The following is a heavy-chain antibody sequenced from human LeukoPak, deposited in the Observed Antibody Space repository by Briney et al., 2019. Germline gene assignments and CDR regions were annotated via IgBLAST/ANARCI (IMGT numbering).Heavy chain of an antibody. Sequence: ASVKVSFKASGYTFTGYYMHWVRQAPGQGLEWMGWINPNSGGTNYAQKFQGRVTMTRDTSISTAYMELSRLRSDDTAVYYCAKPFNWGWSYFDYWGQGTLVTVSS. J-gene: IGHJ4*02. CDR1: GYTFTGYY. CDR2: INPNSGGT. D-gene: IGHD7-27*01. V-gene: IGHV1-2*02. CDR3: AKPFNWGWSYFDY.